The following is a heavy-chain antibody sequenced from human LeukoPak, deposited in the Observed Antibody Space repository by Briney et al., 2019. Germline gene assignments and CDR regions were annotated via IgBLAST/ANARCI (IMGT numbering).Heavy chain of an antibody. Sequence: SETLSLTCAVYGGSFSGYYWSWIRQPPGKGLEWIGEINHSGRTNYNPSLKSRVTISVDTSKNQFSLKLSSVTAADTAVYYCARGVGRAAAGTSQRGYGMDVWGKGTTVTVSS. J-gene: IGHJ6*04. CDR2: INHSGRT. V-gene: IGHV4-34*01. CDR3: ARGVGRAAAGTSQRGYGMDV. CDR1: GGSFSGYY. D-gene: IGHD6-13*01.